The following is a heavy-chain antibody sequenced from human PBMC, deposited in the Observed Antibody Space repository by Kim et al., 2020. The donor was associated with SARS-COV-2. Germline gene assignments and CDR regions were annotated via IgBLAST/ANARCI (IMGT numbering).Heavy chain of an antibody. Sequence: GGSLRLSCVASGFTFSNYPMTWVRQAPGKGLEWVSSVSGGGVNTYTSDSLRGRLTISRDNAKNTVYLQINSLTAEDTALYYCTRGLFYYDDGGFSNFFDFWGPGTMITVSS. CDR1: GFTFSNYP. V-gene: IGHV3-23*01. CDR2: VSGGGVNT. CDR3: TRGLFYYDDGGFSNFFDF. J-gene: IGHJ3*01. D-gene: IGHD3-22*01.